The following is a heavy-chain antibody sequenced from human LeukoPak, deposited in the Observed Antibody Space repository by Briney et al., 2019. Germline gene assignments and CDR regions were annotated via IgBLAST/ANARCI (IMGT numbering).Heavy chain of an antibody. J-gene: IGHJ6*02. V-gene: IGHV4-4*02. D-gene: IGHD3-22*01. Sequence: PSETLSLTCAVSGGSISSSNWWSWVRQPPGKGLEWIGEIYHIGSTNYNPSLKSRVTISVDTSKNQFSLKLSSVTAADTAVYYCARADYYDSSGYYWWGYYYYGMDVWGQGTTVTVSS. CDR2: IYHIGST. CDR1: GGSISSSNW. CDR3: ARADYYDSSGYYWWGYYYYGMDV.